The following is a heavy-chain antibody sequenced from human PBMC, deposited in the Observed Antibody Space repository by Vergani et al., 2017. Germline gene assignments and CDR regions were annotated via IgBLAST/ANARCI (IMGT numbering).Heavy chain of an antibody. V-gene: IGHV4-61*02. CDR2: IYTSGST. J-gene: IGHJ5*02. CDR3: AREIYSSSWNGDWFDP. D-gene: IGHD6-13*01. CDR1: GGSISSSSYY. Sequence: QLQLQESGPGLVKPSETLSLTCTVSGGSISSSSYYWSWIRQPAGKGLEWIGRIYTSGSTNYNPSLKSRVTISVDTSKNQFSLKLSSVTAAATAVYYCAREIYSSSWNGDWFDPWGQGTLVTVSS.